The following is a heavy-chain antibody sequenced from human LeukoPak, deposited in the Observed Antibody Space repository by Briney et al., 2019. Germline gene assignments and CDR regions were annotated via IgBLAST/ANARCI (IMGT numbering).Heavy chain of an antibody. CDR2: IYYSGST. CDR3: ARGGRYFDWLLPYYFDY. Sequence: SETLSLTCTVSGGSISSYYWSWIRQPPGKGLEWIGYIYYSGSTNYNPSLKSRVTISVDTSKNQFPLKLSSVTAADTAVYYCARGGRYFDWLLPYYFDYWGQGTLVTVSS. CDR1: GGSISSYY. D-gene: IGHD3-9*01. V-gene: IGHV4-59*01. J-gene: IGHJ4*02.